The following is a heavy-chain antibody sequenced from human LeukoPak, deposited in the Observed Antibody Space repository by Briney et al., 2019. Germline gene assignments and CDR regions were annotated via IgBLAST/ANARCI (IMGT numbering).Heavy chain of an antibody. CDR1: GYTFTGYY. V-gene: IGHV1-2*02. CDR2: INPNSGGT. CDR3: ARDPVPLGYCSGGSCYTQFDP. J-gene: IGHJ5*02. D-gene: IGHD2-15*01. Sequence: ASVKVSCKASGYTFTGYYMHWVRQAPGQGLEWMGWINPNSGGTNYAQKFQGRVTMTRDTSISTAYMELSRLRSDDTAVYYCARDPVPLGYCSGGSCYTQFDPWGQGTLVTVSS.